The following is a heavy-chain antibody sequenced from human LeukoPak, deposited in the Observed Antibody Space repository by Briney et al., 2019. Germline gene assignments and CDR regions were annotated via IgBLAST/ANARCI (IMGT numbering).Heavy chain of an antibody. D-gene: IGHD1-20*01. CDR2: ISAYNGNT. CDR3: ARPREGVYLGY. V-gene: IGHV1-18*01. Sequence: GASVKVSCKASGYTFTSYGISWVRQAPGQGLEWMGWISAYNGNTNYAQKLQGRVTMTTDTSTSTAYMKLRSLRSDETAVYYCARPREGVYLGYWGQGTLVTVSS. CDR1: GYTFTSYG. J-gene: IGHJ4*02.